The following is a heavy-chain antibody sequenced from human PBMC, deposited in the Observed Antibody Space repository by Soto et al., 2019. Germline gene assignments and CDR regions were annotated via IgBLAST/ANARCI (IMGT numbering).Heavy chain of an antibody. CDR3: AIVNTALDY. CDR2: ISGSDGGT. Sequence: EVQLLESGGGLVQPGGSLRLSCAASGFTFSSYGMTWVRQAPGKGLEWVSTISGSDGGTYFADSVKGRFTISRDNSRNTLYLLMNSLGAEDTAVYYCAIVNTALDYWGQGTLVTVSS. CDR1: GFTFSSYG. V-gene: IGHV3-23*01. D-gene: IGHD2-2*02. J-gene: IGHJ4*02.